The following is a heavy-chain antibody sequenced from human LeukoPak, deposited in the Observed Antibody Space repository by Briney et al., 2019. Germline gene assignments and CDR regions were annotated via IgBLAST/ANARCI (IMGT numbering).Heavy chain of an antibody. CDR1: GGSISSYC. CDR2: IYTSGST. CDR3: ARDAATDFYYGMDV. V-gene: IGHV4-4*07. D-gene: IGHD6-25*01. J-gene: IGHJ6*02. Sequence: SETLSLTCTVSGGSISSYCWSWIRQPAGKGLEWIGRIYTSGSTNYNPSLKSRVTMSVDTSRNQFSLRLSSVTAADTAVYYCARDAATDFYYGMDVWGQGTTVTVSS.